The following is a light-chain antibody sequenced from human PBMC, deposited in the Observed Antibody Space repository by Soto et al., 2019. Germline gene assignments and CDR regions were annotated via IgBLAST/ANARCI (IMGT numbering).Light chain of an antibody. CDR3: QHYNSYSEA. Sequence: DIQMTQSPSTLSGSVGDRVTITCRASQTISSWLAWYQQKPGQAPKLLIYKASTLKSGVPSRFSGSGSGTEFTLTIRSLQPDDFATYYCQHYNSYSEAFGQGTKVELK. J-gene: IGKJ1*01. V-gene: IGKV1-5*03. CDR1: QTISSW. CDR2: KAS.